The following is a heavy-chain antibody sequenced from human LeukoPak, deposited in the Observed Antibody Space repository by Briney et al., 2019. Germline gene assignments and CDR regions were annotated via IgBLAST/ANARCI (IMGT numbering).Heavy chain of an antibody. Sequence: SETLSLTCTVSGGSISSSSYYWAWIRQPPGKGLEWIGSLYYSGSTYYNPSLKSRVTISVDTSKNQFSLKVTSVTATDTAVYCARGYGSWSYYPFDYWGQGTLVTVSS. CDR3: ARGYGSWSYYPFDY. V-gene: IGHV4-39*01. CDR2: LYYSGST. J-gene: IGHJ4*02. CDR1: GGSISSSSYY. D-gene: IGHD3-10*01.